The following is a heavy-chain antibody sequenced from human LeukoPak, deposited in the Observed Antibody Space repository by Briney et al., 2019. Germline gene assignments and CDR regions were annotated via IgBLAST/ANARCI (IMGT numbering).Heavy chain of an antibody. J-gene: IGHJ6*03. CDR3: ARVVDRGTGSYYYYYYYYMDV. Sequence: PGGSLRLSCAASGFTVSSNYMSWVRQAPGKGLEWVSCIYSGGSTYYADSVKGRCTISRDNSKNTLYLQMNSRRVEHTAVYYCARVVDRGTGSYYYYYYYYMDVWGKGTTVTVSS. D-gene: IGHD3-10*01. CDR2: IYSGGST. V-gene: IGHV3-53*01. CDR1: GFTVSSNY.